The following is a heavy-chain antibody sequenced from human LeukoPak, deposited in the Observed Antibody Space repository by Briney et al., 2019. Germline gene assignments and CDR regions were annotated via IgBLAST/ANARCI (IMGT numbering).Heavy chain of an antibody. D-gene: IGHD6-19*01. CDR2: IIPIFGTA. Sequence: ASVTVSCKASGGTFSSYAISWVRQAPGQGLEWMGGIIPIFGTANYAQKFQGRVTITADESTSTAYMELSSLRSEDTAVYYCASSGWSAEYFQHWGQGTLVTVSS. CDR1: GGTFSSYA. CDR3: ASSGWSAEYFQH. V-gene: IGHV1-69*13. J-gene: IGHJ1*01.